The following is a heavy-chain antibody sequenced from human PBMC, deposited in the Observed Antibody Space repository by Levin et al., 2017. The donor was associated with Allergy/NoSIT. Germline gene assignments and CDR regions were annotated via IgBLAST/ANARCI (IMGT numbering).Heavy chain of an antibody. J-gene: IGHJ5*02. CDR1: GYNFTTYW. CDR3: ARGIGQWLIRNNWFDA. Sequence: GESLKISCKGSGYNFTTYWIGWVRQMPGKGLEWMGMIYPGDSDTRYSPSFQGQVTISVDKSITTAYLQWSSLKASDTAMYYCARGIGQWLIRNNWFDAWGQGTLVTVSS. D-gene: IGHD6-19*01. V-gene: IGHV5-51*01. CDR2: IYPGDSDT.